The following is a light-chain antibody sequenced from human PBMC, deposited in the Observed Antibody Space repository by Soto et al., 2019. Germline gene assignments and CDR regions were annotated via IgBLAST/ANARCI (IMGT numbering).Light chain of an antibody. V-gene: IGLV2-14*01. CDR2: EVV. CDR1: SGDIGGYNS. J-gene: IGLJ3*02. CDR3: SSFTSSSTWV. Sequence: QSALTQPASVSGSPGQSITISCTGTSGDIGGYNSVSWYQQHPGKAPKLLIYEVVKRPSGVSNRFSGSKSGNTASLTISGLQADDEADYYCSSFTSSSTWVFGGGTKPTVL.